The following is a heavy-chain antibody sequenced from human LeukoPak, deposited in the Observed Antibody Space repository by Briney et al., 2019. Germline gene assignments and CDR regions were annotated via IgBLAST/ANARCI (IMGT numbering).Heavy chain of an antibody. J-gene: IGHJ3*02. Sequence: PGGSLRLSCAASGFTFSSYGMHWVRQAPGKGLEWVAFIRYDGSNKYYADSVKGRFTISRDNSKNTLYLQMNSLRAEDTAVYYCAKDGMVTTVTPPDFDIWGQGTMVTVSS. D-gene: IGHD4-11*01. V-gene: IGHV3-30*02. CDR3: AKDGMVTTVTPPDFDI. CDR1: GFTFSSYG. CDR2: IRYDGSNK.